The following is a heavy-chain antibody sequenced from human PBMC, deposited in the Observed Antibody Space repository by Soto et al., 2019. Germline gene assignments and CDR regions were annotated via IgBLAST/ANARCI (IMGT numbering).Heavy chain of an antibody. Sequence: ASVKVSCKVSGYTLTELSMHWVRQAPGKGLEWMGGFDPEDGETIYAQKFQGRVTMTEDTSTDTAYMELRSLRSDDTAVYYCATSTGYSSGPDYWGQGTLVTVSS. CDR3: ATSTGYSSGPDY. J-gene: IGHJ4*02. V-gene: IGHV1-24*01. D-gene: IGHD6-19*01. CDR1: GYTLTELS. CDR2: FDPEDGET.